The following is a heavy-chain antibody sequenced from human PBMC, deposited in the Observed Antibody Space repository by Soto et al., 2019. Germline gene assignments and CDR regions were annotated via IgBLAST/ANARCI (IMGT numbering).Heavy chain of an antibody. CDR3: ARETYRGFYFDY. CDR1: GFTFTDYW. D-gene: IGHD4-4*01. V-gene: IGHV3-74*01. J-gene: IGHJ4*02. CDR2: INSDGSRT. Sequence: GGSLRLSCAASGFTFTDYWTHWVRQAPGKGLVWVSRINSDGSRTSYADSMTGRFTISRDNAKNTLYLQMNSLRVEDTALYYCARETYRGFYFDYWGQGTLVTVSS.